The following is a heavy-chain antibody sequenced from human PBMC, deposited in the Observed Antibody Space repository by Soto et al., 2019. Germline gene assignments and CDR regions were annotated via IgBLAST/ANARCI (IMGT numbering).Heavy chain of an antibody. J-gene: IGHJ4*02. CDR1: GFTFSKHW. D-gene: IGHD1-1*01. CDR3: ARDNNWSLDY. CDR2: IKTDGSLT. V-gene: IGHV3-74*01. Sequence: EVQLVESGGGLVQSGGSLRLSCAASGFTFSKHWMHWVRQAPGKGLVWVSHIKTDGSLTRDADSVKGRFTISRDNARNTLYLQMNSLRAEDTAVYYCARDNNWSLDYWGQGTLVTVSS.